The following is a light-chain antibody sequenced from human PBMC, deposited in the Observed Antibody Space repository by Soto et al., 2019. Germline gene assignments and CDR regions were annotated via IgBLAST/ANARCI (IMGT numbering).Light chain of an antibody. J-gene: IGKJ1*01. CDR1: QRITNR. V-gene: IGKV1-39*01. Sequence: DIQMTQAPSSLSASIVDRVTITSRASQRITNRLNWYQHRPGKAPRLLIYAASSLESGVPSRFSGSASGTDFTLTISSLQPEDFATYYCQKGYTTPLKFGQGTKGDIK. CDR2: AAS. CDR3: QKGYTTPLK.